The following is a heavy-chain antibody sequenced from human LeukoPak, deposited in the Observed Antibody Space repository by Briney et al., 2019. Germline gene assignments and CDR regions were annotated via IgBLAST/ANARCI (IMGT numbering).Heavy chain of an antibody. D-gene: IGHD1-7*01. J-gene: IGHJ6*02. CDR1: GGSISSGGYY. V-gene: IGHV4-31*03. CDR2: IYYSGST. Sequence: SETLSLTCTVSGGSISSGGYYWSWIRQHPGKGLEWIGYIYYSGSTYYNPSLKSRVTISVDTSKNQFSLKLSSVTAADTAVYYCARGEGAGTLRWTLDYYYYYGMDVWGQGATVTVSS. CDR3: ARGEGAGTLRWTLDYYYYYGMDV.